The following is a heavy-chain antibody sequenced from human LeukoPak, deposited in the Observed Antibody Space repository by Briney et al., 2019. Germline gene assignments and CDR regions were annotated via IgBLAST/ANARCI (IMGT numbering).Heavy chain of an antibody. D-gene: IGHD3-22*01. Sequence: GGSLRLSCAAFGFTVSSNYMSWVRQAPGKGLEWVSVIYSGGSTYYADSVKGRFTISRDNSKNTLYLQMNSLRAEDTAVYYCAREANYYDSSGLTTPSFDYWGQGTLVTVSS. V-gene: IGHV3-53*01. J-gene: IGHJ4*02. CDR1: GFTVSSNY. CDR3: AREANYYDSSGLTTPSFDY. CDR2: IYSGGST.